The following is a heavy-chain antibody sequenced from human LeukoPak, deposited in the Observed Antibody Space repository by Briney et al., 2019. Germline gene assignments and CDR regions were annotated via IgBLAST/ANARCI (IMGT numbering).Heavy chain of an antibody. Sequence: ASVKVSCKASGYTFTGYYMHWVRQAPGQGLEWMGWINPNSGGTNYAQKFQGRVTMTRDTSISTAYMELSRLRSDDTAVYYCARRYQLLFLVDYWGQGTLVTVSS. CDR3: ARRYQLLFLVDY. CDR1: GYTFTGYY. J-gene: IGHJ4*02. V-gene: IGHV1-2*02. CDR2: INPNSGGT. D-gene: IGHD2-2*01.